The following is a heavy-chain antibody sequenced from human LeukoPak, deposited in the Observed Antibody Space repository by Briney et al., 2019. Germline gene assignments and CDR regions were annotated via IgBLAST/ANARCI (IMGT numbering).Heavy chain of an antibody. CDR1: GYSFTGYY. Sequence: ASVKVSCKASGYSFTGYYLDWVRQAPGQGLEWMGWINPKSGGTNYAQKFPGRVTMTRDTSISTAYMELSSLRSDDTAIYYCARRVFSGWGYYFDYWGQGTLVTVSS. V-gene: IGHV1-2*02. CDR3: ARRVFSGWGYYFDY. CDR2: INPKSGGT. J-gene: IGHJ4*02. D-gene: IGHD6-19*01.